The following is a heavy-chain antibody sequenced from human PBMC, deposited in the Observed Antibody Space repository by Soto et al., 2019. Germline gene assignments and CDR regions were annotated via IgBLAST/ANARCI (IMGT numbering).Heavy chain of an antibody. D-gene: IGHD4-17*01. Sequence: EVQLLESGGGLVQPGGSLRLSCAASGFTFSSYAMSWVRQAPGKGLEWVSAISGSGGSTYYADSVKGRFTISRGNSKNTLYLQMNSLRAEDTAVYYCANSGDYDYYYYMDVWGKGTTVTVSS. J-gene: IGHJ6*03. CDR3: ANSGDYDYYYYMDV. V-gene: IGHV3-23*01. CDR2: ISGSGGST. CDR1: GFTFSSYA.